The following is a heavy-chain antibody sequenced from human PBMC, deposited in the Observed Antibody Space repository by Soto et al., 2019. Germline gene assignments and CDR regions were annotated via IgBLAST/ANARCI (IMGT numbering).Heavy chain of an antibody. D-gene: IGHD3-22*01. CDR3: ARHEYVSSSYDLLDV. V-gene: IGHV4-39*01. J-gene: IGHJ3*01. CDR1: GGSVTNINYF. CDR2: IYYTGTT. Sequence: SETLSLTCSVSGGSVTNINYFWAWIRQSPGKGLEWIANIYYTGTTVYNPSLRSRVSMTIDASKNRFSLNLSSVTASDTALYYCARHEYVSSSYDLLDVWGRGTMVTVSS.